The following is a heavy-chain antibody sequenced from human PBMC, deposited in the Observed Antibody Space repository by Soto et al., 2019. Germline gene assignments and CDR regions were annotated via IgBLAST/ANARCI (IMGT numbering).Heavy chain of an antibody. Sequence: SETLSLTCTVSGGSISSGGYYWSWIRQHPGKGLEWIGYIYYSGSTYYNPSLKSRATISVDTSKNQFSLKLSSVTAADTAVYYCARFPTYYYDSSGYYPFDYWGQGTLVTVSS. J-gene: IGHJ4*02. V-gene: IGHV4-31*03. D-gene: IGHD3-22*01. CDR3: ARFPTYYYDSSGYYPFDY. CDR2: IYYSGST. CDR1: GGSISSGGYY.